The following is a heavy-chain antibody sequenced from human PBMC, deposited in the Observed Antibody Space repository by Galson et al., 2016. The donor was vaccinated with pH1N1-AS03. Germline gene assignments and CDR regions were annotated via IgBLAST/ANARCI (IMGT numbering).Heavy chain of an antibody. Sequence: SLRLSCAASGFIFSTYAMSWVRQAQGKGLEWVSSISGSGGDTYYGDSVKGRFTISRDNSRNTVYLQMNRLRAEDTAVYYCASVTSAWPTVGAFGIWGQGTVVTVSS. D-gene: IGHD4-23*01. CDR3: ASVTSAWPTVGAFGI. J-gene: IGHJ3*02. CDR1: GFIFSTYA. V-gene: IGHV3-23*01. CDR2: ISGSGGDT.